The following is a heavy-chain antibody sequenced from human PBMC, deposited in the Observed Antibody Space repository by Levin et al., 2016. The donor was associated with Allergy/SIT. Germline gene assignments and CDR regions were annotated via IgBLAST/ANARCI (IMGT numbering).Heavy chain of an antibody. CDR2: IYYSGST. V-gene: IGHV4-59*01. J-gene: IGHJ1*01. Sequence: WIRQPPGKGLEWIGYIYYSGSTNYNPSLKSRVTISVDTSKNQFSLKLSSVTAADTAVYYCARGTVTTAYFQHWGQGTLVTVSS. CDR3: ARGTVTTAYFQH. D-gene: IGHD4-17*01.